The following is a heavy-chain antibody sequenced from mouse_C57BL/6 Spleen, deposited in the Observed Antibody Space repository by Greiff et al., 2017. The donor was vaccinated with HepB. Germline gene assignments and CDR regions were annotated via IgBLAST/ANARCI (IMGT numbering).Heavy chain of an antibody. Sequence: EVQRVESGEGLVKPGGSLKLSCAASGFTFSSYAMSWVRQTPEKRLEWVAYISSGGDYIYYADTVKGRFTISRDNARNTLYLQMSSLKSEDTAMYYCTRDMITTGYYYAMDYWGQGTSVTVSS. V-gene: IGHV5-9-1*02. CDR3: TRDMITTGYYYAMDY. J-gene: IGHJ4*01. D-gene: IGHD2-4*01. CDR1: GFTFSSYA. CDR2: ISSGGDYI.